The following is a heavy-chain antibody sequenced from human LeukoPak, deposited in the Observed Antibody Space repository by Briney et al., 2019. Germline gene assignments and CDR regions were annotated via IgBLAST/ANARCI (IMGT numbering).Heavy chain of an antibody. CDR1: GFTVGDYA. Sequence: PGRSLRLSCTASGFTVGDYAMSWVRQAPGKGLEWVGVIRSKAYGGTTEYAASVKGRFTISEVDSKSIAYLQMNSLKTEDTAVYYCTRDLRGSSGWYVGNWGQGTLVTVSS. V-gene: IGHV3-49*04. CDR2: IRSKAYGGTT. J-gene: IGHJ4*02. D-gene: IGHD6-19*01. CDR3: TRDLRGSSGWYVGN.